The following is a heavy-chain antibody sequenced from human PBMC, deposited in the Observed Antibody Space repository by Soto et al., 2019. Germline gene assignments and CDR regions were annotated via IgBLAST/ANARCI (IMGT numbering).Heavy chain of an antibody. V-gene: IGHV1-8*01. CDR3: ARGPYYDFWSGYYNSYYYYYGMDV. J-gene: IGHJ6*02. D-gene: IGHD3-3*01. CDR1: GYTFTSYD. Sequence: GASVKVSCKASGYTFTSYDINWVRQATVQGLEWMGWMNPNSGNTGYAQKFQGRVTMTRNTSISTAYMELSSLRSEDTAVYYCARGPYYDFWSGYYNSYYYYYGMDVWGQGTTVTVSS. CDR2: MNPNSGNT.